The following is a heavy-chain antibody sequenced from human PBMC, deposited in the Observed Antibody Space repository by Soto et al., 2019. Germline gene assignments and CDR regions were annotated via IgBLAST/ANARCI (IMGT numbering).Heavy chain of an antibody. J-gene: IGHJ4*02. V-gene: IGHV5-51*01. CDR3: FRGGVTSRTFDY. D-gene: IGHD3-16*01. Sequence: GESLKISCKGSGYSFSGFWIGWVRQMPGKGLEWMGIIFPDDSDTRYSPSFQGHVTISVDKSISTAYVQWSSLKASDSAIYYCFRGGVTSRTFDYWGQGTLVTVSS. CDR1: GYSFSGFW. CDR2: IFPDDSDT.